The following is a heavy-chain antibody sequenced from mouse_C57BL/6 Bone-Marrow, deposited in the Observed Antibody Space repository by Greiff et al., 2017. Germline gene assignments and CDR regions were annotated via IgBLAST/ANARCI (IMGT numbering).Heavy chain of an antibody. J-gene: IGHJ3*01. CDR1: GYTFTSYW. Sequence: VQLQQSGAELVKPGASVKLSCKASGYTFTSYWMQWVKQRPGQGLEWIGEIDPSDSYTNYNQKFKGKATLTVDTSSSTAYMQLSSLTSEVSAVYYCARSVYDYDEGTWFAYWGQGTLVTVSA. D-gene: IGHD2-4*01. CDR2: IDPSDSYT. CDR3: ARSVYDYDEGTWFAY. V-gene: IGHV1-50*01.